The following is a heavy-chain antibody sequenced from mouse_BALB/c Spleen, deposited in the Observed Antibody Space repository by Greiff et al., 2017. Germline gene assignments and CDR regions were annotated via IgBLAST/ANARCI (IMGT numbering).Heavy chain of an antibody. CDR2: IDPANGNT. CDR1: GFHIKDPY. J-gene: IGHJ2*01. D-gene: IGHD3-2*01. CDR3: ARDSSGSPFGY. V-gene: IGHV14-3*02. Sequence: LQQSGAEPVKPGASVKLSRPASGFHIKDPYMHWVKQWPEQGLEWIGRIDPANGNTQYDPKFQGKAPITADTSSNTAYLQLSSLTSEDTAVYYCARDSSGSPFGYWGQGTTLTVSS.